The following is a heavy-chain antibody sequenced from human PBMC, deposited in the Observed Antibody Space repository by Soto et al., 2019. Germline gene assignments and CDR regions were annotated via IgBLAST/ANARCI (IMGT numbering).Heavy chain of an antibody. CDR2: IKEDGSEK. V-gene: IGHV3-7*01. J-gene: IGHJ3*02. D-gene: IGHD7-27*01. CDR3: ASDHWGAFDI. Sequence: DVQLVVSGGGLVQPGGSLKLSCAASGLTFSSYWMSWVSKAPGKGLEWVANIKEDGSEKNYVDSVKGRFTISSDNAKNSLYLQMHSLRAEDTAVYYCASDHWGAFDIWGQGTMVTVSS. CDR1: GLTFSSYW.